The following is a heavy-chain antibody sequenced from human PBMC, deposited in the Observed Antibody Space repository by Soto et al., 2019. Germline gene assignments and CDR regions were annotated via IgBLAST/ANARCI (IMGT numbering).Heavy chain of an antibody. CDR2: IWSAGLT. CDR3: ARELPPDL. CDR1: GFTVSSKY. V-gene: IGHV3-53*01. Sequence: SCVASGFTVSSKYMTWVRQAPGKGLEWVSIIWSAGLTYYADSVKGRFTISRDNSKNTVYLQMNSLRAEDSAVYYCARELPPDLWGQGTLVTVSS. J-gene: IGHJ5*02. D-gene: IGHD2-15*01.